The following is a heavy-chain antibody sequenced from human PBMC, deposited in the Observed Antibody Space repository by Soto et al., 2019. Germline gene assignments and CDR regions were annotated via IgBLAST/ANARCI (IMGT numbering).Heavy chain of an antibody. CDR2: INPNSGGT. CDR3: ASDHSSSVLFDY. V-gene: IGHV1-2*02. D-gene: IGHD6-6*01. CDR1: GYTFTGYY. Sequence: ASVKVSCKASGYTFTGYYMRWVRQAPGQGLEWMGWINPNSGGTNYAQKFQGRVTMTRDTSISTAYMELSRLRSDDTAVYYCASDHSSSVLFDYWGQGTLVTVSS. J-gene: IGHJ4*02.